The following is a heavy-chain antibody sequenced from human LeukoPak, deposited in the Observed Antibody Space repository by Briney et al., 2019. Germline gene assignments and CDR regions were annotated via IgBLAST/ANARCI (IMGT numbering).Heavy chain of an antibody. D-gene: IGHD5-24*01. CDR3: ARGSPHGRAPGGWLQAPFDY. V-gene: IGHV3-53*01. Sequence: GGSLRLSCAASGFIVSSNYMHRVRQAPRKGREWGSVGYSGGTTCCADSVKGRFTISRDNSKNTMYLQMNSLRVEDTAVYYCARGSPHGRAPGGWLQAPFDYWGQGTLVTVSS. J-gene: IGHJ4*02. CDR1: GFIVSSNY. CDR2: GYSGGTT.